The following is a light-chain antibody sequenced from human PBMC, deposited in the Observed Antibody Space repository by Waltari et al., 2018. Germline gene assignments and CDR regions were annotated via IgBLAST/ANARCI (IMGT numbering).Light chain of an antibody. CDR2: ANN. J-gene: IGLJ2*01. CDR3: AVWDDRLTGVI. V-gene: IGLV1-44*01. Sequence: QSVLTQPPSASGTPGQTITISCSGSGSNLGNNRFHWYRQPPGSAPKLLIYANNQRLSGVPDRFSGSKSGTSASLAISGLRSEDEAEYHCAVWDDRLTGVIFGGGTKLTVL. CDR1: GSNLGNNR.